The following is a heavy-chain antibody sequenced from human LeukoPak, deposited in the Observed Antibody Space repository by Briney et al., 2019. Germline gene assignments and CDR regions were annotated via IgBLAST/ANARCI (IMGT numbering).Heavy chain of an antibody. CDR3: ARRSGYRNNDY. J-gene: IGHJ4*02. Sequence: SETLSLTCAVYGGSFSGYYWSWIRQPPGKGLEWIGEINHSGSTNYNPSLKSRVTISVDTSKNQFSLKLSSVTAADTAVYYCARRSGYRNNDYWGQGTLVTVSS. CDR1: GGSFSGYY. V-gene: IGHV4-34*01. CDR2: INHSGST. D-gene: IGHD5-18*01.